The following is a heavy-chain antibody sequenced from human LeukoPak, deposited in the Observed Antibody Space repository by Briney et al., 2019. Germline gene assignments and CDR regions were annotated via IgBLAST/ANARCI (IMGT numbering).Heavy chain of an antibody. CDR3: ARGPGDYSSSWYDY. Sequence: GASVTVSCMASGYTFTSYGISWVRQAPGQGLEWMGWISAYNGNTNYAQTLQGRVTMTTDTSTSTAYMELRSLRSDDTAVYYCARGPGDYSSSWYDYWGQGTLVTVSS. CDR1: GYTFTSYG. D-gene: IGHD6-13*01. CDR2: ISAYNGNT. J-gene: IGHJ4*02. V-gene: IGHV1-18*01.